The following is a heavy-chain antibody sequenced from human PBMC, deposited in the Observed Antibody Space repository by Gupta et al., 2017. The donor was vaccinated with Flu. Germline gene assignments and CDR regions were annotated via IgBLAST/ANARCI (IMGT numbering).Heavy chain of an antibody. J-gene: IGHJ4*02. Sequence: EAWFVQSGGVLGQLGRAKRLSCVGSGVPVGHGCMHWVRQVPGKGLEWVSRINGDGSAKNYADSVRGRISVSRDNARNTLFLQLYSLRAEDTAVYYCARDRSWGESDYWGQGSLVTVSS. CDR2: INGDGSAK. CDR3: ARDRSWGESDY. V-gene: IGHV3-74*01. D-gene: IGHD3-16*01. CDR1: GVPVGHGC.